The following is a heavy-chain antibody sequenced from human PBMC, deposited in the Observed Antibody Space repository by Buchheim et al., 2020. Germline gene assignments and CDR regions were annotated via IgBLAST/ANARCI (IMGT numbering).Heavy chain of an antibody. CDR1: GFTFSSYA. CDR3: AKSGHGIGPAAKGGYFDL. Sequence: EVQLLESGGGLVQPGGSLRLSCAASGFTFSSYAMSWVRQAPGKGLEWVSAISGSGGSTYYADSVKGRFTISRDTSKNTLYLQMNSLRAEDTAVYYCAKSGHGIGPAAKGGYFDLWGRGTL. D-gene: IGHD2-2*01. CDR2: ISGSGGST. J-gene: IGHJ2*01. V-gene: IGHV3-23*01.